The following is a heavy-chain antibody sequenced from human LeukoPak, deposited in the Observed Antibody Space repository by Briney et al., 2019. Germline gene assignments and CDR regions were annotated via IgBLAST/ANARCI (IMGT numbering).Heavy chain of an antibody. CDR2: ISSGGETT. V-gene: IGHV3-11*01. CDR3: AKYCSSTSCNIDN. CDR1: GFTFSNYY. D-gene: IGHD2-2*02. Sequence: GGSLRLSCAASGFTFSNYYMSWIRQAPGKGLEWVSYISSGGETTYYGVSVKGRFTISRDNAKTSLYLQMNSLRADDTAVYYCAKYCSSTSCNIDNWGQRTLVTVSS. J-gene: IGHJ4*02.